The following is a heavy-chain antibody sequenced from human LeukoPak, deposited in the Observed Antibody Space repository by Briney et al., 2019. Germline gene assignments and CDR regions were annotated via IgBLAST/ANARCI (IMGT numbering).Heavy chain of an antibody. CDR3: VRDRKYYYDSSGHLYHYYGMDV. CDR1: GDSISGSSYY. D-gene: IGHD3-22*01. V-gene: IGHV4-39*07. J-gene: IGHJ6*02. Sequence: PSETLSLTCTLSGDSISGSSYYWGWVRQAPGKGLEWIGSISDRGRTFYNPSLKSRVAISVDTSKTHFSLKLTSVTAADTAQYYCVRDRKYYYDSSGHLYHYYGMDVWGQGTTVTVSS. CDR2: ISDRGRT.